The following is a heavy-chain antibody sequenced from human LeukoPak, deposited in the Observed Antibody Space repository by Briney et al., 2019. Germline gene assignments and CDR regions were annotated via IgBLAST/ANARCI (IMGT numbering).Heavy chain of an antibody. Sequence: PGGSLRLSCAASGFTFSSYVMHWVRQAPGKGLEWVAVISYDGSNKYCADSVKGRFTISRDNSKNTLFLQMNSLRAEDTAVYYCARDDNYGDYEYYFGYWGQGALVTVSS. D-gene: IGHD4-17*01. CDR1: GFTFSSYV. V-gene: IGHV3-30-3*01. CDR2: ISYDGSNK. CDR3: ARDDNYGDYEYYFGY. J-gene: IGHJ4*02.